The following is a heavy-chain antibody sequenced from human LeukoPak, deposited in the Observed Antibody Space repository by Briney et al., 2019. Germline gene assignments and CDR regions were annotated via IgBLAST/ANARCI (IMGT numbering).Heavy chain of an antibody. J-gene: IGHJ6*02. CDR3: AKARDCSSTSCYIMSYGMDV. CDR2: ISGSGGST. D-gene: IGHD2-2*02. Sequence: PEGSLRLSCAASGFTFSTYAMTWVRQAPGKGLEWVSVISGSGGSTLYADSVKGRFTISRDNSKNTLYLQMNNLRGEDTAVYYCAKARDCSSTSCYIMSYGMDVWGQGTTVTVSS. CDR1: GFTFSTYA. V-gene: IGHV3-23*01.